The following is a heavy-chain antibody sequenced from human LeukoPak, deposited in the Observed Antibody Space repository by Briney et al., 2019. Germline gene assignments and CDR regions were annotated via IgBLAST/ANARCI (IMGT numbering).Heavy chain of an antibody. CDR1: GFTFSSYA. CDR3: AKGTHIVGATGVDY. CDR2: ISGSGGSK. D-gene: IGHD1-26*01. V-gene: IGHV3-23*01. J-gene: IGHJ4*02. Sequence: GGSLRLSCAASGFTFSSYAMSWVRQAPGKGLEWVSAISGSGGSKYYADSVKGRFTISRDNSKNTLYLQMNSLRAEDTAVYYCAKGTHIVGATGVDYWGQGTLVTVSS.